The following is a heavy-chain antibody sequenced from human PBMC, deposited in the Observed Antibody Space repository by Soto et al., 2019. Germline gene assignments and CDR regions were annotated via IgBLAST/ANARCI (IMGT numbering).Heavy chain of an antibody. J-gene: IGHJ4*02. V-gene: IGHV3-74*01. CDR2: ISTDGSIT. D-gene: IGHD2-8*01. Sequence: SLRLSCAASGLIFSNYKMHWVRQAPGKGLVWVSRISTDGSITDYADSVKGRFTVSRDNAKNTLYLQMNSLRVDDTAVYYCARDTNGIRYWGQGTLVTVSS. CDR1: GLIFSNYK. CDR3: ARDTNGIRY.